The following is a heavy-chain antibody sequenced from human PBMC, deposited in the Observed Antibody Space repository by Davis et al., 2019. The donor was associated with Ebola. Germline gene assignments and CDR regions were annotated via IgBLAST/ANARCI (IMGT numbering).Heavy chain of an antibody. Sequence: PGGSLRLSCAASGFTFSSYWMHWVRQAPGKGLVWVSRINSDGSSTSYADSVKGRFTISRDNAKNTLYLQMNSLRAEDTAVYYCASLEYCSGTSCYGMDVWGQGTTVTVSS. CDR1: GFTFSSYW. V-gene: IGHV3-74*01. CDR2: INSDGSST. D-gene: IGHD2-2*01. J-gene: IGHJ6*02. CDR3: ASLEYCSGTSCYGMDV.